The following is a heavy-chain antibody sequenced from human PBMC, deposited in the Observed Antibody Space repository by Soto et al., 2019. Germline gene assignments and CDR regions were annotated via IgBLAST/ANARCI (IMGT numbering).Heavy chain of an antibody. CDR1: GYTFTSYD. V-gene: IGHV1-8*01. CDR3: ATQGGYELEEELIENY. D-gene: IGHD5-12*01. J-gene: IGHJ4*02. Sequence: ASVKVSCKASGYTFTSYDINWVRQATGQGLEWMGWMNPNSGNTGYAQKFQGRVTMTRNTSISTAYMELSSLRSEDTAVYYCATQGGYELEEELIENYWGQGTLVTVSS. CDR2: MNPNSGNT.